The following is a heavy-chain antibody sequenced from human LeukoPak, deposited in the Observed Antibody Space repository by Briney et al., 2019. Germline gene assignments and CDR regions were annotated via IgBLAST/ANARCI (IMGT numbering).Heavy chain of an antibody. J-gene: IGHJ3*02. CDR2: INAGKGNT. V-gene: IGHV1-3*01. CDR1: GYTFTSYA. CDR3: AIIFLYDAFDI. Sequence: GASVKVSCKASGYTFTSYAMRWVRQAPGQRLEWMGWINAGKGNTKYSQKFQGRVTITRDTSASTAYMELSSLRSEDTAVYYCAIIFLYDAFDIWGQGTMVTVSS. D-gene: IGHD3-3*02.